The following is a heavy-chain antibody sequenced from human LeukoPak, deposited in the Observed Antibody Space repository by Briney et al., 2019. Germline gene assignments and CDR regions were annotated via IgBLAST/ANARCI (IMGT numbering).Heavy chain of an antibody. CDR2: IYYSGGT. CDR1: SSSISNYY. V-gene: IGHV4-59*01. D-gene: IGHD4-23*01. J-gene: IGHJ4*02. CDR3: AREPLGDYGGNSGFDY. Sequence: SETLSLTCTVSSSSISNYYWNWIRQPPGKGLEWMGYIYYSGGTNYNPSLKSRLTISVDTSKNQFSLKLTSVTAADTAVYYCAREPLGDYGGNSGFDYWGQGSLVTVSS.